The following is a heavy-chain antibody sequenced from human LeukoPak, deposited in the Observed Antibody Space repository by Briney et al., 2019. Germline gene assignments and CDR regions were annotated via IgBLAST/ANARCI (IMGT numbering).Heavy chain of an antibody. J-gene: IGHJ4*02. CDR2: ISSSSSYI. CDR3: AREDTVTAKFDY. V-gene: IGHV3-21*01. Sequence: GGSLRLSCAASGFTFSSYSMNWVRQAPGKGLEWVSSISSSSSYIYYADSVKGRFTISRDNAKNSLYLQTSSLRAEDTAVYYCAREDTVTAKFDYWGQGTLVTVSS. CDR1: GFTFSSYS. D-gene: IGHD4-17*01.